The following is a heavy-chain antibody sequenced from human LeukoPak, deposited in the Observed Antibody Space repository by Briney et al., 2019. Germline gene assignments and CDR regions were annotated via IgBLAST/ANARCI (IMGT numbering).Heavy chain of an antibody. J-gene: IGHJ4*02. V-gene: IGHV4-30-4*07. CDR2: NYYSGST. CDR3: ARVPRWLQFPYFDY. Sequence: SETLSLTCAVSGGSISSGGYFWSWIRQPPGKVLGWIGYNYYSGSTHYNPSRKSRTTKTSDTSKNQFLLKLSSVTAAETAVYYCARVPRWLQFPYFDYWGQGTLVTVSS. D-gene: IGHD5-24*01. CDR1: GGSISSGGYF.